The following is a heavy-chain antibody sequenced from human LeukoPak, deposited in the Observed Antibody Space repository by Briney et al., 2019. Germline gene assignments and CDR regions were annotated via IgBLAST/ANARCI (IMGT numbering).Heavy chain of an antibody. CDR1: GFTFSSYA. CDR2: ISYDGSNK. J-gene: IGHJ6*03. D-gene: IGHD4-23*01. CDR3: ARGFATVAVPGAGYYMDV. Sequence: GGSLRLSCAASGFTFSSYAMHWVRQAPGKGLEWVAVISYDGSNKYYADSVKGRFTISRDNSKNTLYLQMNSLRAEDTAVYYCARGFATVAVPGAGYYMDVWGKGTTVTVSS. V-gene: IGHV3-30-3*01.